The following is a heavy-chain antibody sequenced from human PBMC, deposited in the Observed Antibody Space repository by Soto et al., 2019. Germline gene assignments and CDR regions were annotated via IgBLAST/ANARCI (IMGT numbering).Heavy chain of an antibody. CDR2: IYDRGST. CDR3: ARHGYTSGRTYFDY. Sequence: SETLSLTCTVSGGSIGSSSYYWGWIRQPPGKGLEWIGSIYDRGSTYSNPSLKSRLTTSLDTSKNQFSLKLTSVTAADTAVYYCARHGYTSGRTYFDYWGQGTLVTSPQ. CDR1: GGSIGSSSYY. D-gene: IGHD6-19*01. J-gene: IGHJ4*02. V-gene: IGHV4-39*01.